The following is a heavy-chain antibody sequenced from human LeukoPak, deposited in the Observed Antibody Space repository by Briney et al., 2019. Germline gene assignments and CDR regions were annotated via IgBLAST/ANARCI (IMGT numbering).Heavy chain of an antibody. CDR1: GVSINSY. CDR3: ARVNTDGGASFDL. Sequence: SETLSLTCTVSGVSINSYWSWIRQPPGRGLEYIGYIFNSGTTNYNPSLKSRVTMSVDTSRNQFSLRLTSVTAADTALYYCARVNTDGGASFDLWGQGTLVTVSS. V-gene: IGHV4-59*01. J-gene: IGHJ4*02. CDR2: IFNSGTT. D-gene: IGHD5-24*01.